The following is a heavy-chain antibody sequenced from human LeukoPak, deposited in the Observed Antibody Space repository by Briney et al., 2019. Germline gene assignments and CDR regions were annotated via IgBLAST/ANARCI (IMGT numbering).Heavy chain of an antibody. J-gene: IGHJ4*02. D-gene: IGHD1-20*01. Sequence: GGSLRLSCAASRFTFTTYSMNWVRQPPGKGLESVSSISSSGGHIYYADSVRGRFTVSRDNAENSLYLRMNSLRVEDTAVYYCARSIGSNWSPFDYWGQGTLVSVSS. V-gene: IGHV3-21*01. CDR1: RFTFTTYS. CDR3: ARSIGSNWSPFDY. CDR2: ISSSGGHI.